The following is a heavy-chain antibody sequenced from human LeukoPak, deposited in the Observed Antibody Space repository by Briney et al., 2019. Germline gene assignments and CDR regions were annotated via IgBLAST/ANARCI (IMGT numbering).Heavy chain of an antibody. J-gene: IGHJ4*02. D-gene: IGHD1-14*01. CDR3: VRDWSNKDVGKTGDY. V-gene: IGHV3-7*01. CDR2: IESDGGVK. CDR1: GFTFNDYY. Sequence: GGSLRLSCTTSGFTFNDYYMSWVRQAPGKGLEWVAKIESDGGVKIYLDSVKGRFAISRDNARNLLLLQMNSLRVEDTALYYCVRDWSNKDVGKTGDYWGQGTLVTVSS.